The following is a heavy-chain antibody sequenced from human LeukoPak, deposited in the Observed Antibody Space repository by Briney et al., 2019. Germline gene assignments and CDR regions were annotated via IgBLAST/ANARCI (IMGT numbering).Heavy chain of an antibody. CDR2: ISSSGSTI. J-gene: IGHJ4*02. CDR3: ARVGWEPLAFDY. V-gene: IGHV3-48*03. CDR1: GFTFSSYE. D-gene: IGHD1-26*01. Sequence: GGSLRLSCAASGFTFSSYEMNWVRQVPGKGLEWVSYISSSGSTIYYADSVKGRFTISRDNAKNSLYLQMNSLRAEDTAVYYCARVGWEPLAFDYWGQGTLVTVSS.